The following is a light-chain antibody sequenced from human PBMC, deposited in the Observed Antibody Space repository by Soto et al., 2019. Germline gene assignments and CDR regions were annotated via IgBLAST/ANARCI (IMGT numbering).Light chain of an antibody. CDR3: YSYTSSSTYV. J-gene: IGLJ1*01. Sequence: QSVLTQPPSVSGSPGQSVSISCTETSSDVGGYNRVSWYQQPPGTAPKLVIYEVIHRPSGVPARFSGSKSGNTASLTISGLQAEDEADYYCYSYTSSSTYVFGTGTKVTV. CDR1: SSDVGGYNR. CDR2: EVI. V-gene: IGLV2-18*02.